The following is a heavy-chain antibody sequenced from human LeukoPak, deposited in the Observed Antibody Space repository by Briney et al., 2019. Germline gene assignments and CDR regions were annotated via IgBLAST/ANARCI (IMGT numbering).Heavy chain of an antibody. CDR2: IYSGGST. J-gene: IGHJ4*02. CDR1: GFTVSSNY. Sequence: GGSLRLSCAASGFTVSSNYMSWVRQAPGKGLEWVSVIYSGGSTYYADSVKGRFTISRDNSKNTLYLQMNSLRAEDTAVYYCAKDYYDSTWTLDYWGQGTLVTVSS. CDR3: AKDYYDSTWTLDY. D-gene: IGHD3-22*01. V-gene: IGHV3-53*01.